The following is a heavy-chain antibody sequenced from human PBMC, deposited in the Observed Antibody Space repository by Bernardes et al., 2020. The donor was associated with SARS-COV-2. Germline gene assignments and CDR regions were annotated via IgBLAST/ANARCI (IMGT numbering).Heavy chain of an antibody. CDR1: GFSFSSHT. CDR3: ARGPPDILDTPREEY. V-gene: IGHV3-21*01. Sequence: GGSLRLSCSASGFSFSSHTMHWVRQAPGKGLEWVSSITSSSSYIFYADSVKGRFTISRDNAKNALYLQMNSLRDEDTARYFCARGPPDILDTPREEYWGQGALVNVSS. D-gene: IGHD5-12*01. CDR2: ITSSSSYI. J-gene: IGHJ4*02.